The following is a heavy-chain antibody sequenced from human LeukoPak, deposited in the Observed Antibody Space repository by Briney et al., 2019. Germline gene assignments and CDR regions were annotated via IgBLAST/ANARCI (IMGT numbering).Heavy chain of an antibody. CDR1: GYSFTSYW. V-gene: IGHV5-51*01. CDR3: ARLLGYCSSTSCYVNWFDP. CDR2: IYPGDSDT. J-gene: IGHJ5*02. Sequence: GESLKISCKGSGYSFTSYWIGWVRQMPGKGLEWMGIIYPGDSDTRYSPSFQGQVTISADKSISTAYLQWSSLKASDTAMYYCARLLGYCSSTSCYVNWFDPWGQGTLVTVSS. D-gene: IGHD2-2*03.